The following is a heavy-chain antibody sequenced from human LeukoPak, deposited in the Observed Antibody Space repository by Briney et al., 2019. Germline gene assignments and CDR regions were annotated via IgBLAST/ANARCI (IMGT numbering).Heavy chain of an antibody. V-gene: IGHV4-30-4*01. Sequence: PSETLSLTCTVSGGSISSGDYYWSWIRQPPGKGLVWIGYIYYSGSTYYNPSLKSRVTISVDTSKNQFSLKLSSVTAADTAVYYCAREGYYYGSGPWGQGTTVTVSS. D-gene: IGHD3-10*01. CDR3: AREGYYYGSGP. J-gene: IGHJ6*02. CDR1: GGSISSGDYY. CDR2: IYYSGST.